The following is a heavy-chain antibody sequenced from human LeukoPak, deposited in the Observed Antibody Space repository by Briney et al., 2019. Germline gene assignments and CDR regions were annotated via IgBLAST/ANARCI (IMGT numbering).Heavy chain of an antibody. CDR1: GDSVSSNSAA. Sequence: SQTLSLTCAISGDSVSSNSAAWNWIRHSPSRGLEWRGRTYYRSNWFNDFALSVKSRITINPDTSKNQFCLQLNSVTPEGTAVYYCAKNYGASNWFDPWGQGTLVTVSS. D-gene: IGHD4-17*01. CDR2: TYYRSNWFN. CDR3: AKNYGASNWFDP. J-gene: IGHJ5*02. V-gene: IGHV6-1*01.